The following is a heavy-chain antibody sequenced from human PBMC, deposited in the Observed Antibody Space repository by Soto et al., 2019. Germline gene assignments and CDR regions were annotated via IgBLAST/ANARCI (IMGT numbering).Heavy chain of an antibody. CDR1: GFTFSSYA. J-gene: IGHJ4*02. Sequence: EVQLLESGGGLVQPGGSLRLSCAASGFTFSSYAMSWVRQAPGKGLEWVSAISGSGGSTYYADSVKGRFPISRDNSNNTLYLQMNSLGAEETAVHYCAKGGGGYCSGGSCYARGPFDYWGQGTLVTVSS. D-gene: IGHD2-15*01. V-gene: IGHV3-23*01. CDR2: ISGSGGST. CDR3: AKGGGGYCSGGSCYARGPFDY.